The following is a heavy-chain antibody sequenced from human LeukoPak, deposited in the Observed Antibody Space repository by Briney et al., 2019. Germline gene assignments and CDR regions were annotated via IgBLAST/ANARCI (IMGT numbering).Heavy chain of an antibody. V-gene: IGHV4-4*07. J-gene: IGHJ3*02. CDR3: ARSGSYAKDAFVI. D-gene: IGHD1-26*01. Sequence: PSETLSLTCTVSGGSISSYYWSWIRQPAGKGLEWIGRMYLSGNTNYNPSLKSRVTMSPDTSNNQFSLKLSSVTAADTAVDYCARSGSYAKDAFVIWGQATMVTVSS. CDR1: GGSISSYY. CDR2: MYLSGNT.